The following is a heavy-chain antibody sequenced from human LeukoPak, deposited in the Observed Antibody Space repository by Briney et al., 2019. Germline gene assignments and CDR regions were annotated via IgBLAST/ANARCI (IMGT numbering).Heavy chain of an antibody. V-gene: IGHV3-48*04. Sequence: GGSLRLSCAASGFTFSSYSMNWVRQAPGKGLEWVSYISSASGSIYYADSVKGRFTISRDNAKNSLFLQMNSLRAEDTAVYYCARLPAYCSSTSCYYDYWGQGTLVSVSS. CDR3: ARLPAYCSSTSCYYDY. CDR2: ISSASGSI. D-gene: IGHD2-2*01. J-gene: IGHJ4*02. CDR1: GFTFSSYS.